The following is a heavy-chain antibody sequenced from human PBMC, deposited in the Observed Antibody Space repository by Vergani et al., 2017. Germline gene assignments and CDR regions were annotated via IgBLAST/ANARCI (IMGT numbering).Heavy chain of an antibody. J-gene: IGHJ6*02. Sequence: QVQLVQSGAEVKKPGSSVKVSCKASGGTVSSYAISWVRQAPGQGLEWMGGIIPIFGTANYAQKFQGRVTITADESTSTAYMELSSLRSEDTAVYYCAGRDITIFGXVIIRGYYYYGMDVWGQGTTVTVSS. D-gene: IGHD3-3*01. V-gene: IGHV1-69*01. CDR2: IIPIFGTA. CDR3: AGRDITIFGXVIIRGYYYYGMDV. CDR1: GGTVSSYA.